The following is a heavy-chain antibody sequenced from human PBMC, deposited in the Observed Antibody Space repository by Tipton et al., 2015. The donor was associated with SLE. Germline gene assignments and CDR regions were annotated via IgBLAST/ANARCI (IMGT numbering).Heavy chain of an antibody. Sequence: QSGPEVKKPGASVKVSCKASGYTFNSYGISWVRQAPGQGLEWMGWISAYNGNTNYAQKLQGRVTMTTDTSTSTAYMELRSLRSDDTAVYYCAGALTMVPSDAFDIWGQGTMVTVSS. CDR1: GYTFNSYG. D-gene: IGHD4/OR15-4a*01. J-gene: IGHJ3*02. V-gene: IGHV1-18*01. CDR2: ISAYNGNT. CDR3: AGALTMVPSDAFDI.